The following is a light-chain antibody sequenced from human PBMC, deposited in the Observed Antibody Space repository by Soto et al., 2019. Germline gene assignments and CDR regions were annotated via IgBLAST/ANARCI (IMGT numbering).Light chain of an antibody. CDR2: DAS. CDR3: QQRSNWPPS. Sequence: EIVLTQSPVTLSLSQGQRATLSCRASQSVSSYLAWYQQKPGQAPRLLIYDASNRATGIPARFSGSGSGTDFTLTISSLEPEDFAVYYCQQRSNWPPSFGQGTRLEIK. J-gene: IGKJ5*01. V-gene: IGKV3-11*01. CDR1: QSVSSY.